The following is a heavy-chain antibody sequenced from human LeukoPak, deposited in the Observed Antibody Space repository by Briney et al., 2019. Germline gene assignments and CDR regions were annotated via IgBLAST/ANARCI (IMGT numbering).Heavy chain of an antibody. Sequence: GRSLRLSCAASGFTFDDYAMHWVRQAPGKGLEWVSGISWNSGSIGYADSVKGRFTISRDNAKNSLYLQMNSLRAEDTALYYCAKAGIALAGTDVYFDYWGQGTLVTVSS. CDR1: GFTFDDYA. CDR3: AKAGIALAGTDVYFDY. V-gene: IGHV3-9*01. CDR2: ISWNSGSI. J-gene: IGHJ4*02. D-gene: IGHD6-19*01.